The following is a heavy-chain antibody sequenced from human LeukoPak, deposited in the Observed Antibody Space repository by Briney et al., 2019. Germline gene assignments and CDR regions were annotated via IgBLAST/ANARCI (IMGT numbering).Heavy chain of an antibody. V-gene: IGHV5-51*01. CDR2: IYPGDSDT. CDR3: VRLRGQYITSSHSLPMYHFDD. D-gene: IGHD6-6*01. Sequence: GESLKISCKGSGYSFTSYWIGWVRQMPGKGLEWMGIIYPGDSDTRYSPSFQGQVTISADKSISTAYLQWSSLKASDTAMYYCVRLRGQYITSSHSLPMYHFDDWGQGTLVTVSS. CDR1: GYSFTSYW. J-gene: IGHJ4*02.